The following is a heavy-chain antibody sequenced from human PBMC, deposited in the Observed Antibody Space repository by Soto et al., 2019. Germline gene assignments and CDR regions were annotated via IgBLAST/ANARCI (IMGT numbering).Heavy chain of an antibody. V-gene: IGHV2-5*01. Sequence: SGPTLVNPTQTLTLTCSFSGFSLSVYGVRVIWFRQPPGETLEWLALIHWNDDKRYSPYLKSRLTITKDTSKNQVVLTLTNLDPLDTGTYFCAHTKDSSGFLTSWYRGILLTVSS. CDR3: AHTKDSSGFLTS. D-gene: IGHD3-22*01. CDR2: IHWNDDK. CDR1: GFSLSVYGVR. J-gene: IGHJ5*02.